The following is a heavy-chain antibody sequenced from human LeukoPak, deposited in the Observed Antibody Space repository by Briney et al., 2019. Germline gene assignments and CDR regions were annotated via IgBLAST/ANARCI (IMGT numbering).Heavy chain of an antibody. V-gene: IGHV4-4*02. D-gene: IGHD3-10*01. CDR3: ARRLGRKFGERFYYYHYMDV. J-gene: IGHJ6*03. Sequence: PSGTLSLTCAVSGGSISSNNWWSWVRQSPVKGLEWIGEIYHSGSTNYSPSLKSRVTISVDTSKNQFSLKLSSVTAADTAVYYCARRLGRKFGERFYYYHYMDVWGKGTTVTISS. CDR1: GGSISSNNW. CDR2: IYHSGST.